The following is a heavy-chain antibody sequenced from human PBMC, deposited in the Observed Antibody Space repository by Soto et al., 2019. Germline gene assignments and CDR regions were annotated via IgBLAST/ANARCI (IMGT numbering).Heavy chain of an antibody. CDR2: VVPFLKTT. Sequence: QVQLEQSGAEVKKPGSAVKVSCKASGDSFSSYAISWVRQAPGQGLEWMGQVVPFLKTTNYAQRFQGRVTITTDDSPRTVYMELSRLRSEDTAVYYCARDCTDGECPLFYYGLDVWGQGTTVSVSS. CDR1: GDSFSSYA. J-gene: IGHJ6*02. D-gene: IGHD2-8*01. V-gene: IGHV1-69*05. CDR3: ARDCTDGECPLFYYGLDV.